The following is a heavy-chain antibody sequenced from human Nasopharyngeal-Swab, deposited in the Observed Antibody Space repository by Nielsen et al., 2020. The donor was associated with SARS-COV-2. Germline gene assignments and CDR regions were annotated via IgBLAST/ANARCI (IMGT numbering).Heavy chain of an antibody. D-gene: IGHD4-17*01. CDR2: TYYRSKWYN. V-gene: IGHV6-1*01. CDR3: ARARGAYGDYYYYYYTDV. J-gene: IGHJ6*03. Sequence: WIRQSPSRGLEWLGRTYYRSKWYNDYAVSVKSRITINPDTSKNQFSLHLNSVTPEGTAVYYCARARGAYGDYYYYYYTDVWGKGTTVTDSS.